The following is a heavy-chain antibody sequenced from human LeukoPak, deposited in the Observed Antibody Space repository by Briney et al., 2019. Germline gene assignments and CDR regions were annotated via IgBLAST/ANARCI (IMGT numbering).Heavy chain of an antibody. J-gene: IGHJ3*02. Sequence: SETLSLTCAVYGGSFSGYYWSWIRQPPGKGLEWIGEINHSGSTNYNPSLKSRVTISVDTSKNQFSLKLSSVTAADTAVYYCAGTSLGHDAFDIWGQGTMVTVSS. V-gene: IGHV4-34*01. CDR2: INHSGST. D-gene: IGHD7-27*01. CDR1: GGSFSGYY. CDR3: AGTSLGHDAFDI.